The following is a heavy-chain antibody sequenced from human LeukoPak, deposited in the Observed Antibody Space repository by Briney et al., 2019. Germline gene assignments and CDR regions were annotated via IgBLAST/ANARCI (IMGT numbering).Heavy chain of an antibody. J-gene: IGHJ3*01. Sequence: ASVKDSCKASGYTFTGYYMHWVRQAPGQGLEWMGWINPNSGVTNHAQKFQGRVTLTRDTSLSTAYMWLCRVRSDDTAVYYCARDMLHSSGWYLDAFDRWGQGTMVTVSS. CDR1: GYTFTGYY. V-gene: IGHV1-2*02. CDR3: ARDMLHSSGWYLDAFDR. D-gene: IGHD6-19*01. CDR2: INPNSGVT.